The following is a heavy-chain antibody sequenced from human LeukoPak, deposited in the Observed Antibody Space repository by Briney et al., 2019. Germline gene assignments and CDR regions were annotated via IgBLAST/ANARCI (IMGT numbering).Heavy chain of an antibody. CDR3: ARVATTQYYFDY. J-gene: IGHJ4*02. Sequence: SGGSLRLSCAASGFTFSSYAMHWVRQAPGKGLEWVAVISYDGSNKYYADSVKGRFTISRDNSKNTLYLQMNSLRAEDTAVYYCARVATTQYYFDYWGQGTLVTVSS. V-gene: IGHV3-30*04. CDR1: GFTFSSYA. D-gene: IGHD1-26*01. CDR2: ISYDGSNK.